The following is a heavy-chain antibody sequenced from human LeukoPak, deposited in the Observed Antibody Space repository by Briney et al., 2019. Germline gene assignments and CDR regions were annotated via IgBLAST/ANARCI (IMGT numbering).Heavy chain of an antibody. CDR3: ARESLSSGWFDP. CDR2: IYYSGST. V-gene: IGHV4-59*01. J-gene: IGHJ5*02. CDR1: GFTFSDYY. Sequence: PGGSLRLSCAASGFTFSDYYMSWIRQPPGKGLEWIGYIYYSGSTNYNPSLRSRVTISVDTSKNQLSLNLNSVTAADTAVYYCARESLSSGWFDPWGQGTLVTVFS.